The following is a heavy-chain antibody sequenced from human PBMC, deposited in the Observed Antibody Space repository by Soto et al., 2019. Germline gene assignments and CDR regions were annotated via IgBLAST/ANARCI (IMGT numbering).Heavy chain of an antibody. Sequence: SETLSLTCTVSGGSISSYYWSWIRQPPGKGLEWIGDIYYSGSTNYNPSLKNRGTISVDTSKNQFSLKLSSVTAADTAVYYCARGTKQAGRSYYDILPNRSACDIWGQGTMVTVSS. CDR2: IYYSGST. V-gene: IGHV4-59*01. CDR1: GGSISSYY. J-gene: IGHJ3*02. D-gene: IGHD3-9*01. CDR3: ARGTKQAGRSYYDILPNRSACDI.